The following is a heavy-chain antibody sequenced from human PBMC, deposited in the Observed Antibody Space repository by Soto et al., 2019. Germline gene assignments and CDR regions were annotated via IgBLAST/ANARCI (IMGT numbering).Heavy chain of an antibody. D-gene: IGHD1-26*01. J-gene: IGHJ6*02. Sequence: QVQLVQSGAEVKKPGSSVKVSCKASGGTFSSYAISWVRQAPGQGLEWLGGIIPIFGTANYAQKFQGRVTITADESTSTAYMELSSLRSEDTAVYYCARARWEATLGTYYGMDVWGQGTTVTVSS. CDR1: GGTFSSYA. CDR2: IIPIFGTA. CDR3: ARARWEATLGTYYGMDV. V-gene: IGHV1-69*01.